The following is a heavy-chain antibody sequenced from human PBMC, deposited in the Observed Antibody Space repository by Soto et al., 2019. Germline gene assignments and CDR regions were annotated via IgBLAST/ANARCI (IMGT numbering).Heavy chain of an antibody. J-gene: IGHJ5*02. Sequence: TLSLTCTVSGGSISSYYWSWIRQPAGKGLEWIGRIYTSGSTNYNPSLKSRVTMSVDTSKNQFSLKLSSVTAADTAVYYCARERITMVRGVICWFDPWGQGTLVTVSS. CDR1: GGSISSYY. V-gene: IGHV4-4*07. CDR2: IYTSGST. CDR3: ARERITMVRGVICWFDP. D-gene: IGHD3-10*01.